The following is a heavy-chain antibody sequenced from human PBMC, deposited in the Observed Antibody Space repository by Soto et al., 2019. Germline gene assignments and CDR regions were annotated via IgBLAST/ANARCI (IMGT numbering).Heavy chain of an antibody. V-gene: IGHV3-30-3*01. Sequence: QVQLVESGGGVVQPGRSLRLSCAASGFTFSSYAMHWVRQAPGKGLEWVAVISYDGSTKYYADSVKGRFTISRDNCKNTLYLQMNSLRAEDTAVYYCARERYCSGGSCTTNFYYYYGMDVWGQGTTVTVSS. J-gene: IGHJ6*02. D-gene: IGHD2-15*01. CDR2: ISYDGSTK. CDR3: ARERYCSGGSCTTNFYYYYGMDV. CDR1: GFTFSSYA.